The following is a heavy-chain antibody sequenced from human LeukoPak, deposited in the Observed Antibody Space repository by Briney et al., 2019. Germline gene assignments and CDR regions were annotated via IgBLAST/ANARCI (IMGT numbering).Heavy chain of an antibody. CDR2: IYSGGST. D-gene: IGHD2/OR15-2a*01. CDR3: ARAPAYFSNWFDP. V-gene: IGHV3-66*01. Sequence: GGSLRLSCAASGFTVSSNYMSWVRQAPGKGLEWVSVIYSGGSTYYADSVKGRFTISRDNSKNTLYLQMNSLRAEDTAVYYCARAPAYFSNWFDPWGQGTLVTVSS. J-gene: IGHJ5*02. CDR1: GFTVSSNY.